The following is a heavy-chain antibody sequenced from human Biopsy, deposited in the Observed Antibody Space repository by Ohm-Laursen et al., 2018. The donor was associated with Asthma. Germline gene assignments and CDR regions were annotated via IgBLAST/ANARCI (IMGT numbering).Heavy chain of an antibody. CDR1: GGTFSNFA. CDR3: ARCQVGYSSGWSLLLKKIYYSGMDV. V-gene: IGHV1-69*01. CDR2: IMTVFGST. Sequence: SVKGSSKAPGGTFSNFAISWVRQAPGQGLEWLGGIMTVFGSTNYAQKFQGRVTITADESTSTAYMEVTSLRSEDTAIYYCARCQVGYSSGWSLLLKKIYYSGMDVWGQGTAVTVSS. J-gene: IGHJ6*02. D-gene: IGHD6-19*01.